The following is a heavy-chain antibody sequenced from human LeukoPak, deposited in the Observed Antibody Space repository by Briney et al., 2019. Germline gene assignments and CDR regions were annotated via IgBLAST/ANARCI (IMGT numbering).Heavy chain of an antibody. Sequence: TGGSLRLSCAASGFTVSSNYMSWVRQAPGKGLEWVSVIYSGGSTYYADSVKGRFTISRDNSKNTLYLQMNSLRAEDTAVYYCARGRPRYCSGGSCYGASVLGRVRIFDYWGQGTLVTVSS. CDR1: GFTVSSNY. D-gene: IGHD2-15*01. J-gene: IGHJ4*02. CDR2: IYSGGST. V-gene: IGHV3-66*01. CDR3: ARGRPRYCSGGSCYGASVLGRVRIFDY.